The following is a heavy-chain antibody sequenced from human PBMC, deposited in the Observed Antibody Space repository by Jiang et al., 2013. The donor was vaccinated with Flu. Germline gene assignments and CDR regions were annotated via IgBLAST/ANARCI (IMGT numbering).Heavy chain of an antibody. D-gene: IGHD2-2*01. V-gene: IGHV3-30*18. Sequence: GGGVVQPGRSLRLSCAASGFTFSSYGMHWVRQAPGKGLEWVAVISYDGSNKYYADSVKGRFTISRDNSKNTLYLQMNSLRAEDTAVYYCANLDPPKSDIVVVPALNYFDYWGQGTLVTVSS. J-gene: IGHJ4*02. CDR2: ISYDGSNK. CDR3: ANLDPPKSDIVVVPALNYFDY. CDR1: GFTFSSYG.